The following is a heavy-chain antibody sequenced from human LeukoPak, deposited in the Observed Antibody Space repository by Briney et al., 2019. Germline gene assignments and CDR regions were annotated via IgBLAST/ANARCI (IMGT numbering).Heavy chain of an antibody. D-gene: IGHD2-15*01. CDR3: ARVLCSGGSCYYYDY. V-gene: IGHV1-18*01. CDR2: ISAYNGNT. CDR1: GYTFTSYG. Sequence: ASVMVSCKASGYTFTSYGISWVRQAPGQGLEWMGWISAYNGNTNYAQKLQGRVTMTTDTSTSTAYMELRSLRSDDTAVYYCARVLCSGGSCYYYDYWGQGTLVTVSS. J-gene: IGHJ4*02.